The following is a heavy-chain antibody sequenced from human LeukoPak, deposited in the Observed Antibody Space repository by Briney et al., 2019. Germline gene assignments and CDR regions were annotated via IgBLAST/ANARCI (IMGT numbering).Heavy chain of an antibody. V-gene: IGHV3-30-3*01. CDR2: ISYDGSNK. D-gene: IGHD2-2*02. CDR1: GFTFSSYA. J-gene: IGHJ6*02. Sequence: PGGSLRLSCAASGFTFSSYAMRWVRQAPGKGLEWVAVISYDGSNKYYADSVKGRFTISRDNSKNTLYLQMNSLRAEDTAVYYCARGGYCSSTSCYSGYYYYGMDVWGQGTTVTVSS. CDR3: ARGGYCSSTSCYSGYYYYGMDV.